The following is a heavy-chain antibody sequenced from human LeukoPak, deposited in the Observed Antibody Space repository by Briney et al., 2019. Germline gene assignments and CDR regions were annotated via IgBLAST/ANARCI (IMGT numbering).Heavy chain of an antibody. CDR3: ARAGKQVFGYFDY. CDR1: GFTVSSSY. D-gene: IGHD3-10*01. CDR2: IYSGGST. Sequence: GGSLRLSCAASGFTVSSSYMSWVRQAPGKGLEWVSVIYSGGSTYYADSVKGRFTISRDNSKNTLYLQMSSLRAEDTAMYYCARAGKQVFGYFDYWGQGTLVTVSS. V-gene: IGHV3-53*01. J-gene: IGHJ4*02.